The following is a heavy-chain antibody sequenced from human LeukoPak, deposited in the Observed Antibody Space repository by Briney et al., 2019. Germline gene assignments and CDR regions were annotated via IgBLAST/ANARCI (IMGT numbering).Heavy chain of an antibody. CDR3: AKGGQGYSSSWYYY. Sequence: GGSLRLSCAASGFTFSSYAMSWVRQAPGKGLEWVSAISGSGGSTYYADSVKGRFTISRDNSKNTLYLQMNSLRAEDTAVYYCAKGGQGYSSSWYYYWGQGTLVTVSS. V-gene: IGHV3-23*01. J-gene: IGHJ4*02. CDR2: ISGSGGST. CDR1: GFTFSSYA. D-gene: IGHD6-13*01.